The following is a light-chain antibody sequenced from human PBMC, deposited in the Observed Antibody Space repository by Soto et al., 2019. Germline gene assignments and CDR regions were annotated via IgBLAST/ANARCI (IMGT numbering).Light chain of an antibody. CDR2: GAS. CDR3: QQYNKWAPVT. V-gene: IGKV3D-15*01. CDR1: QSVSSN. J-gene: IGKJ4*01. Sequence: EIVMTQSPATLSVSAGERVTLSCRASQSVSSNFAWYQQKPGQAPRLLIYGASTRATGIPARFSGSGSGTDLSLNNSRLQSEDFAVYYCQQYNKWAPVTFGGGIKVEIK.